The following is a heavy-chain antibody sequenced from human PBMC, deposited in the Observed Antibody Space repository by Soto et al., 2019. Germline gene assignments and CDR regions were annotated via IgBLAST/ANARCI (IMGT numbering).Heavy chain of an antibody. D-gene: IGHD2-21*02. CDR1: GYSFTSYW. Sequence: GESLKISFKGPGYSFTSYWIRWVRQIPGKILEWMGIIHPRDSDTRYSLSFQGQVTISADKSISTAYLQWSSLKASDTAMYYCARSPCGGDCIRFDPWGQGTLVTVSS. CDR3: ARSPCGGDCIRFDP. V-gene: IGHV5-51*01. J-gene: IGHJ5*02. CDR2: IHPRDSDT.